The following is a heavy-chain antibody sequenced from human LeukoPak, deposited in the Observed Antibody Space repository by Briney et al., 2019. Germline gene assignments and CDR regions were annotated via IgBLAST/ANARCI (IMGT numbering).Heavy chain of an antibody. Sequence: SVKVSCKASGGTFSSYAISWVRQAPGQGLEWMGRIIPILGIANYAQKFQGRVTITADKSTSTAYMELSSLRSEDTAVYYCARDYSAMPQSSNWFDPWGQGTLVTVSS. D-gene: IGHD2-2*01. V-gene: IGHV1-69*04. CDR3: ARDYSAMPQSSNWFDP. J-gene: IGHJ5*02. CDR2: IIPILGIA. CDR1: GGTFSSYA.